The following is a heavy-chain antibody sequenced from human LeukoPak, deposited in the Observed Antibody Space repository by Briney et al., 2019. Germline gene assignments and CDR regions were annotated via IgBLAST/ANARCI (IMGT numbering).Heavy chain of an antibody. J-gene: IGHJ4*02. Sequence: SETLSLTCTVSGGSISTYYWSWIRQPAGKGLEWIRRIYTNENTNYNPSLRSRVTMSVDTSKNQFSLKLSSVTAADTAVYYCARAAAAAGGQYFDYWGQGTLVAASS. D-gene: IGHD6-13*01. CDR2: IYTNENT. V-gene: IGHV4-4*07. CDR3: ARAAAAAGGQYFDY. CDR1: GGSISTYY.